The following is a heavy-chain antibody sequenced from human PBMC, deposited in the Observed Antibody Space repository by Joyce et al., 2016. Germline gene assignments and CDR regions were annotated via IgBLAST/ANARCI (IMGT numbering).Heavy chain of an antibody. Sequence: QITLKESGPTLVNPTQTLTLTCTLSGLSLTTSGVGVGWVRQPPGKAPEWLALIWWNDDKRYSVSLKSRLTITKDTSKNQVVLTMTNMDPVDTATYFCARRREWDIGDYWGQGTLVTVSS. J-gene: IGHJ4*02. V-gene: IGHV2-5*01. CDR1: GLSLTTSGVG. D-gene: IGHD1-26*01. CDR2: IWWNDDK. CDR3: ARRREWDIGDY.